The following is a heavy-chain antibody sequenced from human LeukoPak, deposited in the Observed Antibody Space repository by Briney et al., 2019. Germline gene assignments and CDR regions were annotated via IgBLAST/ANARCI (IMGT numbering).Heavy chain of an antibody. J-gene: IGHJ4*02. Sequence: SETLSLTCTVSGGSISSSSYYWSWIRQPPGKGLEWIGEVNHSGITIYNPSLKSRVTISVDTPKNQFSLKVTFVTAADTAVYYCARPAVRGVMGRYFDSWGQGTLVTVSS. D-gene: IGHD3-10*01. CDR2: VNHSGIT. CDR1: GGSISSSSYY. V-gene: IGHV4-39*07. CDR3: ARPAVRGVMGRYFDS.